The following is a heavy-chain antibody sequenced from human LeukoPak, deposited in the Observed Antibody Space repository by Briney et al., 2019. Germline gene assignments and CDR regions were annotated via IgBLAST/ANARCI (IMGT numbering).Heavy chain of an antibody. D-gene: IGHD6-19*01. CDR3: ARAGLGRGQWLVLRYFDY. V-gene: IGHV3-21*01. CDR1: GLTLSSYS. J-gene: IGHJ4*02. CDR2: ISSSSSYI. Sequence: HPGGSLRLSRAPSGLTLSSYSTNSVRQAPGKGREWVSSISSSSSYIYYADSVKGRFTISRDNAKNSLYLQMNSRRPEDTAVYYCARAGLGRGQWLVLRYFDYWGQGTLVTVSS.